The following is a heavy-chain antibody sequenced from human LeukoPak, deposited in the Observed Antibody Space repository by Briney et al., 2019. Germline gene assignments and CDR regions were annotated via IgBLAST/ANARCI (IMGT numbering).Heavy chain of an antibody. CDR3: ARDVEAAWYFDY. Sequence: EASVKVSCKASGGTFSSYAISWVRQAPGQGLEWMGRIIPILGIANYAQKFQGRVTITADKSTSTAYMELSSLRSEDTAVYYCARDVEAAWYFDYWGQGTLVTVSS. CDR2: IIPILGIA. V-gene: IGHV1-69*04. J-gene: IGHJ4*02. D-gene: IGHD6-13*01. CDR1: GGTFSSYA.